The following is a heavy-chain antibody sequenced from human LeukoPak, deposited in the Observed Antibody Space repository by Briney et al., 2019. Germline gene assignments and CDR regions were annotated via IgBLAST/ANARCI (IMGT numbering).Heavy chain of an antibody. V-gene: IGHV3-7*01. J-gene: IGHJ4*02. CDR3: ARVSERWGSSLYYFDY. CDR1: GFAFSSSW. D-gene: IGHD2-21*01. CDR2: IRRDGNDK. Sequence: GGSLRLSCAASGFAFSSSWMTWVRQAPGKGLEWVANIRRDGNDKNYVDSVKGRFTISRDNTKNLLFLQMNSLRAEDTALYYCARVSERWGSSLYYFDYWGQGTLVTVSS.